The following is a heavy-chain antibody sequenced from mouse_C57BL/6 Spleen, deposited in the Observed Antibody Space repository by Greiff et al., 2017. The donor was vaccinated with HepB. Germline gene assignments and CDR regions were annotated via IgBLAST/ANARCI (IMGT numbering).Heavy chain of an antibody. J-gene: IGHJ4*01. CDR3: ARERFYSNFYAMDY. V-gene: IGHV1-80*01. D-gene: IGHD2-5*01. CDR2: IYPGDGDT. CDR1: GYAFSSYW. Sequence: QVQLQQSGAELVKPGASVKISCKASGYAFSSYWMNWVKQRPGKGLEWIGQIYPGDGDTNYNGKFKGKATLTADKSSSTAYMQLSSLTSEDSAVYFCARERFYSNFYAMDYWGQGTSVTVSS.